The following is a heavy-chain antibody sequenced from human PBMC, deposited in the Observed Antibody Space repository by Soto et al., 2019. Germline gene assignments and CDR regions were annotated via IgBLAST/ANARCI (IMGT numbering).Heavy chain of an antibody. CDR2: MNPNSGNT. CDR1: GYTFTSYD. CDR3: ARVALPTYYDFWSGYYSFDY. J-gene: IGHJ4*02. V-gene: IGHV1-8*01. Sequence: ASVKVSCKASGYTFTSYDINWVRQATGQRLEWMGWMNPNSGNTGYAQKYQGRVTMTRNTSISTAYMELSSLRSEDTAVYYCARVALPTYYDFWSGYYSFDYWGQGTLVTVSS. D-gene: IGHD3-3*01.